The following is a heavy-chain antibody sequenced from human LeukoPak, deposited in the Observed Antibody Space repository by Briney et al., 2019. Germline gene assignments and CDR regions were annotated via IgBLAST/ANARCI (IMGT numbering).Heavy chain of an antibody. D-gene: IGHD6-13*01. J-gene: IGHJ4*02. CDR3: ARSRSSSWNIFDF. V-gene: IGHV3-23*01. Sequence: PGGSLRLSCAASGFTFSSSAMSWVRQAPGKGLEWVSTISGSGSGSSTYYADSVKGRFTISRDNSKNTLYLQMNSLRAEDTAVYYCARSRSSSWNIFDFWGQGTLVTVSS. CDR2: ISGSGSGSST. CDR1: GFTFSSSA.